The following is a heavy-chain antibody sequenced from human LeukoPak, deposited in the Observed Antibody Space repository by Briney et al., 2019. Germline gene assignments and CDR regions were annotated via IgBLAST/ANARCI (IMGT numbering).Heavy chain of an antibody. CDR1: GGSFSGYY. Sequence: PSETLSLTCAVYGGSFSGYYWSWIRQPPGKGLEWIGEINHSGSTNYNPSLKSRVTISVDTSKNQFSLKLSSVTAADTAVYYCARLSVRGVITHYYYYYMDVWGKGTTVTISS. CDR3: ARLSVRGVITHYYYYYMDV. V-gene: IGHV4-34*01. D-gene: IGHD3-10*01. J-gene: IGHJ6*03. CDR2: INHSGST.